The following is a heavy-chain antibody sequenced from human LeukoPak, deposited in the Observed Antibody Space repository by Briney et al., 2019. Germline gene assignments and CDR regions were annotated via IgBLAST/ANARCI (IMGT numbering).Heavy chain of an antibody. D-gene: IGHD1-26*01. V-gene: IGHV3-30*04. J-gene: IGHJ4*02. CDR2: ISYDGSNK. Sequence: GGSLRLSCAASGFTFSSYAMHWVRQAPGKALEWVAVISYDGSNKYYADSVKGRFTISRDNSKNTLYLQMNSLRAEDTAVYYCAKDEGVGAETYYFDYWGQGTLVTVSS. CDR3: AKDEGVGAETYYFDY. CDR1: GFTFSSYA.